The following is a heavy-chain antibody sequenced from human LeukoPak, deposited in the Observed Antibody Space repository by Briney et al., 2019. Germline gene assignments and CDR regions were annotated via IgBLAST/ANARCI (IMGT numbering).Heavy chain of an antibody. CDR2: IIPIFGTA. V-gene: IGHV1-69*13. D-gene: IGHD3-9*01. J-gene: IGHJ4*02. Sequence: GAPVKVSCKASGYTFTSYGISWVRQAPGQGLEWMGGIIPIFGTANYAQKFQGRVTITADESTSTAYMELSSLRSEDTAVYYCARRRAPTYYDILTGYNPFVYWGQGTLVTVSS. CDR1: GYTFTSYG. CDR3: ARRRAPTYYDILTGYNPFVY.